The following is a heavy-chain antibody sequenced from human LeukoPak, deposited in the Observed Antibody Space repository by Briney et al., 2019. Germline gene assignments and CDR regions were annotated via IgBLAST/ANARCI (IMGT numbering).Heavy chain of an antibody. CDR3: ARLSLRDYDILIDAFDI. D-gene: IGHD3-9*01. Sequence: SETLSLTCIVSGGSISSYYWSWIRQPPGKGLEWIGYIYYSGSTNYNPSLKSRVTISVDTSKNQFSLKLSSVTAADTAVYYCARLSLRDYDILIDAFDIWGQGTMVTVSS. V-gene: IGHV4-59*08. J-gene: IGHJ3*02. CDR1: GGSISSYY. CDR2: IYYSGST.